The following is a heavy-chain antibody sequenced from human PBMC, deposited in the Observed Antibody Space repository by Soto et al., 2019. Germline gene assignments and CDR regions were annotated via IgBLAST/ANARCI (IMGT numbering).Heavy chain of an antibody. CDR1: GFTFSSYA. Sequence: SLRLSCAASGFTFSSYAMSWVRQAPGKGLEWVSAISGSGGSTYYADSVKGRFTISRDNSKNTLYLQMNSLRAEDTAVYYCAKGSDSSGYYHAGTPDAFEIWGQGTMVTVSS. J-gene: IGHJ3*02. D-gene: IGHD3-22*01. CDR3: AKGSDSSGYYHAGTPDAFEI. CDR2: ISGSGGST. V-gene: IGHV3-23*01.